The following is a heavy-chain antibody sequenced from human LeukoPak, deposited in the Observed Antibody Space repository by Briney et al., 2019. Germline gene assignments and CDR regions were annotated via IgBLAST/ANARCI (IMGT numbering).Heavy chain of an antibody. V-gene: IGHV4-59*01. J-gene: IGHJ4*02. CDR2: IYYSGST. CDR1: GGSISSYY. CDR3: ARGAGDFWSGFLDY. D-gene: IGHD3-3*01. Sequence: SETLSLTCTVSGGSISSYYWSWIRQPPGKGLEWIGYIYYSGSTNYNPSLKSRVTISVDTSKNQFSLKLSSVTAADTAVYYCARGAGDFWSGFLDYWGQGTLVTVSS.